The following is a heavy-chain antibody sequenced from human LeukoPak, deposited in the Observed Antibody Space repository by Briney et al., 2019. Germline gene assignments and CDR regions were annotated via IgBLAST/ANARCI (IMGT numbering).Heavy chain of an antibody. D-gene: IGHD3-10*01. CDR2: IYPGDSDT. CDR1: GYSFTSYW. J-gene: IGHJ6*04. V-gene: IGHV5-51*01. CDR3: ASSYYYGSGSYFHYGMDV. Sequence: GESLKISCKGSGYSFTSYWIGWVRQMPGKGLEWMGIIYPGDSDTRYSPSFQGQVTISADKSISTAYLQWSSLKASGTAMYYCASSYYYGSGSYFHYGMDVWGKGTTVTVSS.